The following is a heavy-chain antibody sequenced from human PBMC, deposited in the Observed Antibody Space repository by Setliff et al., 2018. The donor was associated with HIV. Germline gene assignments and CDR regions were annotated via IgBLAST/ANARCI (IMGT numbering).Heavy chain of an antibody. CDR1: GYYFNIDY. Sequence: SVKVSCKTFGYYFNIDYMHWVRQAPGQGLEWMGGIIPISGTANYAQKFQGRVTITTDESTSTAYMELSGLRSEDTAVYYCARDFGGYCSSMSCPGLFDPWGQGTLVTVSS. V-gene: IGHV1-69*05. J-gene: IGHJ5*02. CDR3: ARDFGGYCSSMSCPGLFDP. D-gene: IGHD2-2*01. CDR2: IIPISGTA.